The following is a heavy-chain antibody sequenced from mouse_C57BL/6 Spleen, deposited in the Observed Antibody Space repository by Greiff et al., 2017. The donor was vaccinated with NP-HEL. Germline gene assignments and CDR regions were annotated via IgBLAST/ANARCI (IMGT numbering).Heavy chain of an antibody. Sequence: QVQLQQPGAELVRPGSSVKLSCKASGYTFTSYWMHWVKQRPIQGLEWIGNIDPSDSETHYNQKFKDKATLTVDKSSSTAYMQLSSLTSEDSAVYYGARHDYDSYYFDYWGQGTTLTVSS. CDR3: ARHDYDSYYFDY. CDR2: IDPSDSET. J-gene: IGHJ2*01. V-gene: IGHV1-52*01. CDR1: GYTFTSYW. D-gene: IGHD2-4*01.